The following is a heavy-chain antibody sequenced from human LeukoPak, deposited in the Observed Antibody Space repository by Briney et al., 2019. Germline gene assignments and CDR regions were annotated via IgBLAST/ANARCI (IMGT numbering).Heavy chain of an antibody. CDR3: ARDGNWNLIWHLDY. D-gene: IGHD1-1*01. Sequence: ASVKVSCKASGYTITNNYMHWVRQAPGQGLEWMGVINPSGTGTSYAQKFQGRVAMTRDTSTSTVYMELSSLRSDDTAVYYCARDGNWNLIWHLDYWGQGTLVTVSS. J-gene: IGHJ4*02. CDR2: INPSGTGT. V-gene: IGHV1-46*01. CDR1: GYTITNNY.